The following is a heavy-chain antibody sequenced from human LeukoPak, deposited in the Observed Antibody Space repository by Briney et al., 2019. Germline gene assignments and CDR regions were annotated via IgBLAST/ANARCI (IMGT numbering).Heavy chain of an antibody. CDR3: ARGGGYCSSTSCYGILGGWFDP. CDR1: GYTFTSYG. J-gene: IGHJ5*02. V-gene: IGHV1-18*04. D-gene: IGHD2-2*01. CDR2: ISTYNGNT. Sequence: ASVKVSCKASGYTFTSYGINWVRQAPGQGLEWMGWISTYNGNTNYAQKLQGRVTMTTDTSTSTAYMELRSLRSDDTAVYYCARGGGYCSSTSCYGILGGWFDPWGQGTLVTVSS.